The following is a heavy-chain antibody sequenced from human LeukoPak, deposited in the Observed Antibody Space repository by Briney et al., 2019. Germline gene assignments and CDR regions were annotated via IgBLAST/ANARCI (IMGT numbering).Heavy chain of an antibody. V-gene: IGHV3-23*01. Sequence: GGSLRLSCAASGFTFSRNGMTWVRQAPGKGLEWVSAISGSGGSTYYADSVKGRFTISRDNAKNSLYLQMNSLRAEDTAVYYCAREAVRATRAFDIWGQGTMVTVSS. J-gene: IGHJ3*02. CDR2: ISGSGGST. D-gene: IGHD3-10*02. CDR1: GFTFSRNG. CDR3: AREAVRATRAFDI.